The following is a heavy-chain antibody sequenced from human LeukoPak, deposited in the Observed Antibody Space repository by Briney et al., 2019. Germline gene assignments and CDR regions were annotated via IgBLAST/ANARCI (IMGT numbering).Heavy chain of an antibody. D-gene: IGHD3-16*01. V-gene: IGHV3-23*01. CDR2: ISGSGDKI. CDR3: AKDRGGEDREWTLYYFDY. CDR1: GFTFSIYA. J-gene: IGHJ4*02. Sequence: GGSLRLSCAASGFTFSIYAMSWVRQAPGKGLEWVSVISGSGDKIYYEDSVKGRFTISRDNSRNTLYLQMNSLRAEDTAVYFCAKDRGGEDREWTLYYFDYWGQGTLVTVSS.